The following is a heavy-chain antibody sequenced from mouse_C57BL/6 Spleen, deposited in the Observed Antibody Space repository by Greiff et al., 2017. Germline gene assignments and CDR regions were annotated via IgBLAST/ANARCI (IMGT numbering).Heavy chain of an antibody. CDR2: ISSGSSTI. CDR3: AKVYYGYYAMDY. D-gene: IGHD1-1*01. J-gene: IGHJ4*01. Sequence: EVQGVESGGGLVKPGGSLKLSCAASGFTFSDYGMHWVRQAPEKGLEWVAYISSGSSTIYYADTVKGRFTISRDNAKNTLFLQMTSLRSEDTAMYYCAKVYYGYYAMDYWGKGTSVTVSS. CDR1: GFTFSDYG. V-gene: IGHV5-17*01.